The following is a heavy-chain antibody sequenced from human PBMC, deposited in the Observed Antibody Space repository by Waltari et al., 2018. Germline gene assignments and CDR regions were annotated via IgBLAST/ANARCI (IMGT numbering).Heavy chain of an antibody. Sequence: EVQLVESGGGLVQPGGSLKLSCAASGFTFSGSAMHWVRQASGKGLEWVGRIRSKANSYATGYAASVKGRFTISRDDSKNTAYLQMNSLKTEDTAVYYCTMPRGFDSSGYLGYWGQGTLVTVSS. CDR1: GFTFSGSA. CDR2: IRSKANSYAT. V-gene: IGHV3-73*02. CDR3: TMPRGFDSSGYLGY. J-gene: IGHJ4*02. D-gene: IGHD3-22*01.